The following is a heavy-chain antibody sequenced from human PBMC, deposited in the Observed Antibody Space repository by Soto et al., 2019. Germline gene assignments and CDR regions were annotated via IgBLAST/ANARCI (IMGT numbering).Heavy chain of an antibody. J-gene: IGHJ4*02. D-gene: IGHD2-21*01. Sequence: GGSLRLSCAASGFTFSDYYMSWIRQAPGKGLEWVSYISSSGSTIYYADSVKGRFTISRDNAKNSLYLQMNSLRAEDTAVYYCARYTHCGGDCYSALFSPPGFDYWGQGTLVTVSS. CDR2: ISSSGSTI. CDR1: GFTFSDYY. V-gene: IGHV3-11*01. CDR3: ARYTHCGGDCYSALFSPPGFDY.